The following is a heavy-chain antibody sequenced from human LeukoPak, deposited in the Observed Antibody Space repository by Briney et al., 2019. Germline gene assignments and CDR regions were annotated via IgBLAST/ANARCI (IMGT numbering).Heavy chain of an antibody. Sequence: GESLKISCKGSGYSFTSYWISWVRQMPGKGLEWMGRIDPSDSYTNYSPSFQVHVTISADKSISTAYLQSTSLKASDTAIYYCARHRCSSTSCPNFDYWGQGTLVTVSS. CDR2: IDPSDSYT. J-gene: IGHJ4*02. CDR3: ARHRCSSTSCPNFDY. D-gene: IGHD2-2*01. V-gene: IGHV5-10-1*01. CDR1: GYSFTSYW.